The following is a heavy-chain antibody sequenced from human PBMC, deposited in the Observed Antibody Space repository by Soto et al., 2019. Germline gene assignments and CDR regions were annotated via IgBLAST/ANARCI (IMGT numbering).Heavy chain of an antibody. V-gene: IGHV4-39*01. D-gene: IGHD6-13*01. CDR3: ARKLRIAAAGTFYYYYGMDV. CDR1: GGSMSSSSYY. Sequence: SETLSLTCTVSGGSMSSSSYYWGWIRQPPGKGLEWIGSIYYSGSTYYNPSLKSRVTMSVDTSKNQFSLKLSSVTAADTAVYYCARKLRIAAAGTFYYYYGMDVWGQGTTVTVSS. CDR2: IYYSGST. J-gene: IGHJ6*02.